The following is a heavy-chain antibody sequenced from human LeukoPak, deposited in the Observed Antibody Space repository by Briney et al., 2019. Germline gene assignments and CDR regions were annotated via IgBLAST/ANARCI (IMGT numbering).Heavy chain of an antibody. V-gene: IGHV3-66*01. CDR2: IYSGGST. D-gene: IGHD5-24*01. J-gene: IGHJ5*02. CDR1: GFTVSSNY. Sequence: GGSLRLSCAASGFTVSSNYMSWVRQAPGRGLEWVSVIYSGGSTYYADSVKGRFTISRDNSKNTLYLQMNSLRAEDTAVYYCAREMAGWFDPWGQGTLVTVSS. CDR3: AREMAGWFDP.